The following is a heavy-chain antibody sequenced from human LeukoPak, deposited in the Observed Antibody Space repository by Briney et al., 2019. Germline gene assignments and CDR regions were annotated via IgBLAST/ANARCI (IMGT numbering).Heavy chain of an antibody. CDR2: IYSGGST. D-gene: IGHD3-22*01. CDR1: GFTVSSNY. J-gene: IGHJ4*02. Sequence: GGSLRLSCAAPGFTVSSNYMSWVRQAPGKGLEWVSVIYSGGSTYYADSVKGRFTISRDNSKNTLYLQMNSLRAEDTAVYYCARVDYYDSSGYSPDSSYYFDYWGQGTLVTVSS. CDR3: ARVDYYDSSGYSPDSSYYFDY. V-gene: IGHV3-53*01.